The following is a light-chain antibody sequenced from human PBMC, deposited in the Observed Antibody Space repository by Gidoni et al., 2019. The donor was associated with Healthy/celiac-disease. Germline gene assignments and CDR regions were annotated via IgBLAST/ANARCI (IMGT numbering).Light chain of an antibody. V-gene: IGKV4-1*01. CDR1: QSVLYSSNNKNY. CDR3: QQYYSTRT. Sequence: DIVMTQSPASLAVSLGERATINCKSSQSVLYSSNNKNYLAWYQQKPGQPPKLLIYWASTRESGVPDRCSGSGSGTDFTRTISSLQAEDVAVYYCQQYYSTRTFGQGTKVEIK. CDR2: WAS. J-gene: IGKJ1*01.